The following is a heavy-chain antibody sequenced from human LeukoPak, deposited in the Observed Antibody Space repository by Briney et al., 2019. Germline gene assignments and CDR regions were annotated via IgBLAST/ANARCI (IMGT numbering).Heavy chain of an antibody. Sequence: GGSLRLSCAASGFTFSSYAMSWVRQAPGKGLEWVSPISGSGGSTYYPDSVKGRFTISRDNSKNTLYLQMNSLRAKHTAVYYCAKARSTVTTLKYYYYGMDVWGQGTTVTVSS. V-gene: IGHV3-23*01. CDR1: GFTFSSYA. CDR3: AKARSTVTTLKYYYYGMDV. D-gene: IGHD4-17*01. CDR2: ISGSGGST. J-gene: IGHJ6*02.